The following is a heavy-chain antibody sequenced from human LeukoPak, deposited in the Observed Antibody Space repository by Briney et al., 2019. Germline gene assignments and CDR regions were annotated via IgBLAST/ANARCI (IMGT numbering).Heavy chain of an antibody. V-gene: IGHV3-23*01. CDR1: GFPFSTYA. CDR2: IRGSDGST. J-gene: IGHJ4*02. Sequence: PGGSQRLSYAASGFPFSTYAMSWVRQAPGKGLEWVSSIRGSDGSTYYADSVKGRFAISRDNSKNTLYLQMNSLRAEDTAVYYCAKDVYGDYGGLDYWGQGTLVTVSS. CDR3: AKDVYGDYGGLDY. D-gene: IGHD4-17*01.